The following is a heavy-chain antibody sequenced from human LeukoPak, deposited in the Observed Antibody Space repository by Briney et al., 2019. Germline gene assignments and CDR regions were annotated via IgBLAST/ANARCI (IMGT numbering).Heavy chain of an antibody. D-gene: IGHD3-22*01. Sequence: PGGSLRLSCAASGFTFSDYYMSWIRQAPGKGLEWVSYISSSGSTIYYADSVKGRFTISRDNAKNSLYLQMNSLRAEDTAVYYCARVSNYYDSSGYFRYWGQGTLVTVSS. J-gene: IGHJ4*02. CDR1: GFTFSDYY. CDR3: ARVSNYYDSSGYFRY. CDR2: ISSSGSTI. V-gene: IGHV3-11*04.